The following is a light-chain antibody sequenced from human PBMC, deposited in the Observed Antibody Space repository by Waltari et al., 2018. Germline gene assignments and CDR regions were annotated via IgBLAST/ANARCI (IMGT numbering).Light chain of an antibody. Sequence: NFMLTQPHSVSESPGKTVTISCTRSSGRIASNYVQWYQQRPGSAPTTVIYEDNQRPSGVPDRFSGSIDSSSNSASLTISGLKTEDEADYYCQSYDSSNRWVFGGGTKLTVL. CDR2: EDN. V-gene: IGLV6-57*03. CDR3: QSYDSSNRWV. J-gene: IGLJ3*02. CDR1: SGRIASNY.